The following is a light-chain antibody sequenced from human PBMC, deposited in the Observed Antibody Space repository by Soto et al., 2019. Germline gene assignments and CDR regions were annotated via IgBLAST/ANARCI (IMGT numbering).Light chain of an antibody. J-gene: IGKJ4*01. V-gene: IGKV1-5*01. CDR2: DAS. CDR1: QSISSW. Sequence: DIQMTQSPSTLSASVGDRVTITCRASQSISSWLAWYQQKPGKAPKFLIYDASSLESGVPSRFSGSGSGTEFTLTISSLQPDDLATYHCQHYHSYPLTFGGGTKVDIK. CDR3: QHYHSYPLT.